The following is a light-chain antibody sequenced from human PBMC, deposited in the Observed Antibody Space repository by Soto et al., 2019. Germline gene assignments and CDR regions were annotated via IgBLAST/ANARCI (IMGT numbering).Light chain of an antibody. V-gene: IGKV3-20*01. CDR1: QTVSNTY. J-gene: IGKJ4*01. CDR2: GAS. CDR3: QQYGALPPT. Sequence: EIVLTQFPGALSLYPGERVTLSCRASQTVSNTYLAWYQQKSGQAPKFLIYGASNRATGIPDRFSGSGSGTDFTLTISRLEPEDFAVYYCQQYGALPPTFGGGNKVEIK.